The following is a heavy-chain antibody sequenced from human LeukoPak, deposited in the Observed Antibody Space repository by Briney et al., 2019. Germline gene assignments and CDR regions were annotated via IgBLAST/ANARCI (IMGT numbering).Heavy chain of an antibody. J-gene: IGHJ3*02. V-gene: IGHV3-23*01. CDR1: GFTFSSYA. CDR3: ARGYSHYDYVWGSYRPHAFDI. Sequence: GGPLRLSCAASGFTFSSYAMSWVRQAPGKGLEWVSAISGSGGSTYYADSVKGRFTISRDNSKNTLYLQMNSLRAEDTAVYYCARGYSHYDYVWGSYRPHAFDIWGQGTMVTVSS. D-gene: IGHD3-16*02. CDR2: ISGSGGST.